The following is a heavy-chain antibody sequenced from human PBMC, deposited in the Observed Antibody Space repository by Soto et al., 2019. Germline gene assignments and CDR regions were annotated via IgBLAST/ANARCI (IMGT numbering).Heavy chain of an antibody. Sequence: QVQLVQSGAEVKKPGASVKVSCKASGYTFTDYYIHWVRQAPGQGLEWLGWINPNSGGTHYAQKFQGWVTMARDTSISTAYRELSSLRSDDTAVYYCARGASYTGSFSTFDYWGQGSLVTVSS. CDR1: GYTFTDYY. CDR2: INPNSGGT. V-gene: IGHV1-2*04. CDR3: ARGASYTGSFSTFDY. J-gene: IGHJ4*02. D-gene: IGHD1-26*01.